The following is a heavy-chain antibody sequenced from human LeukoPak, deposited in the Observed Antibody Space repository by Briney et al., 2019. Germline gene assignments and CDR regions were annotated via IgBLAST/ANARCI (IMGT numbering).Heavy chain of an antibody. D-gene: IGHD2/OR15-2a*01. Sequence: PGGSLRLSCAASGITVGTNYMTWVRQAPGKGLEWVSVIHSGGTTSYVDSVKGRFAISRDNSKNTLYLQMNSLRAEDTAVYFCARVGGFYYFDHWGQGTLVTVSS. CDR1: GITVGTNY. V-gene: IGHV3-53*05. J-gene: IGHJ4*02. CDR2: IHSGGTT. CDR3: ARVGGFYYFDH.